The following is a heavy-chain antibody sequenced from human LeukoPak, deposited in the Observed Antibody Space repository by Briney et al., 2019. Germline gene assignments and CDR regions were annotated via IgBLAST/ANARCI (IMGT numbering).Heavy chain of an antibody. Sequence: GASVKVSCKASGYSFTTYFMHWVRQAPGQGLEWMGVINPSSGSKNYAQKCQSRGTVTRDTSTGTAYMQLSGLRSDDTALYNCARLGDFEAYDIWGQGTMVTVSS. CDR2: INPSSGSK. D-gene: IGHD2-21*02. J-gene: IGHJ3*02. V-gene: IGHV1-46*01. CDR1: GYSFTTYF. CDR3: ARLGDFEAYDI.